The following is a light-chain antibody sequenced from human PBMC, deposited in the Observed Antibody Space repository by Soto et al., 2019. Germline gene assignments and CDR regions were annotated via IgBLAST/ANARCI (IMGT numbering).Light chain of an antibody. V-gene: IGKV1-5*01. CDR3: QQYSGSSLT. Sequence: DIQMTQSPSTLAASVGDRVTISCRASQSVSAWLAWYQQKPGKAPKLLISDASSLKSGVPLRFSGSGFGTEFTLTISSLQPEDFATYYCQQYSGSSLTFGGGTKVEIK. CDR1: QSVSAW. J-gene: IGKJ4*01. CDR2: DAS.